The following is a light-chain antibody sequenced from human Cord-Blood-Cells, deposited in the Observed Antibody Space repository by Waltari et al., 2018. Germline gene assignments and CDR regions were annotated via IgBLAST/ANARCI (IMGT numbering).Light chain of an antibody. J-gene: IGLJ1*01. CDR1: NIGSKS. CDR2: YDS. CDR3: QVWDSSSDRLYV. V-gene: IGLV3-21*04. Sequence: SYVLTQPPLVSVAPGKTARITCGGNNIGSKSVHWYQQKPGQAPVLVIYYDSDRPSGIPERFSGSNSGNTATLTISRVEAGDEADYYCQVWDSSSDRLYVFGTGTKVTVL.